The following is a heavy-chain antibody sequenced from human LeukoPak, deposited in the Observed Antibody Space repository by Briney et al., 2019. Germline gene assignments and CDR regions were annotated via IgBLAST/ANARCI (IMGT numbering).Heavy chain of an antibody. V-gene: IGHV1-69*04. CDR1: GGTFSSYA. CDR2: IIPILGIA. J-gene: IGHJ4*02. CDR3: AREDSTTGFDY. D-gene: IGHD2-2*01. Sequence: VASVKVSCKASGGTFSSYAISWVRQAPGQGLEWMGRIIPILGIANYAQKFQGRVTITADKSTSTAYMELSSLRSEDTAVYYCAREDSTTGFDYWGQGTLVTVSS.